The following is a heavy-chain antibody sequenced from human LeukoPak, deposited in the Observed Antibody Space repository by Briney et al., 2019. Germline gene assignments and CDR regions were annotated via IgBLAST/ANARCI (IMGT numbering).Heavy chain of an antibody. D-gene: IGHD2/OR15-2a*01. CDR3: ARDEDTSALSEY. Sequence: EPGGSLRLSCAGSGFSFSSNTMSWVRQAPGRGLEWVSAISNNGGRTDYADSVKGRSTISRDNSKSTLYLHMDSLRAEDTAVYYCARDEDTSALSEYWGQGTLVTVSS. J-gene: IGHJ4*02. CDR2: ISNNGGRT. CDR1: GFSFSSNT. V-gene: IGHV3-23*01.